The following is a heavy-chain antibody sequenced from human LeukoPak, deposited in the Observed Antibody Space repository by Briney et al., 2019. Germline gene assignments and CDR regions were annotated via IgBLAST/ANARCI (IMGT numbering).Heavy chain of an antibody. Sequence: PGGSLRLSCAASGFTVSSNYMSWVRQAPGKGLEWVSVIYSGGSTYYADSVKGRFTISRDNAKNTLYLQMNTLRVDDTAVYYCTRDLMDYDVSTGLHHYYMDVWGQGTTVTVSS. CDR2: IYSGGST. V-gene: IGHV3-66*01. CDR3: TRDLMDYDVSTGLHHYYMDV. CDR1: GFTVSSNY. J-gene: IGHJ6*02. D-gene: IGHD3-9*01.